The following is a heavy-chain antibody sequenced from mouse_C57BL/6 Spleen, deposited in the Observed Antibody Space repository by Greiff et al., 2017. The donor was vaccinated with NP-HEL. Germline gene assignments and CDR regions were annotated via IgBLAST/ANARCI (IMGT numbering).Heavy chain of an antibody. J-gene: IGHJ4*01. D-gene: IGHD1-1*01. CDR2: IDPSDSYT. CDR3: ARIDGSSQSYAMDY. Sequence: VQLQQPGAELVKPGASVKLSCKASGYTFTSYWMQWVKQRPGQGLEWIGEIDPSDSYTNYNQKFKGKATLTVDTSSSTAYMQLSSLTSEDSAVYYCARIDGSSQSYAMDYWGQGTSVTVSS. V-gene: IGHV1-50*01. CDR1: GYTFTSYW.